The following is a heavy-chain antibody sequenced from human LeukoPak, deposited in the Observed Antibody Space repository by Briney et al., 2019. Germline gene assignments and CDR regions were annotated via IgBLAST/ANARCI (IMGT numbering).Heavy chain of an antibody. CDR1: GFTFSSYA. J-gene: IGHJ4*02. CDR2: ISCSGGNT. D-gene: IGHD3-10*01. Sequence: PGGSLRLSCAASGFTFSSYAMSWVRQAPGKGLEWVSSISCSGGNTYYADSVKGRFTISRDNSKNTLYLQMNILRADDSAGDYCAKDPPLGWGQGTGVTVSS. V-gene: IGHV3-23*01. CDR3: AKDPPLG.